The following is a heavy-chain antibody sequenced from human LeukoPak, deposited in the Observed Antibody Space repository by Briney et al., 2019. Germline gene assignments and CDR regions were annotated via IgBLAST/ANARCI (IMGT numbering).Heavy chain of an antibody. V-gene: IGHV3-23*01. Sequence: ASETLSLTCTVSGGSISSGDYYWSWVRQAPGKGLEWVSAISASGSNTHYADSVKGRVIISRDNSKNTLYLEMKSLRAEDTALYFCAQVGYCNSAHCYTGAIEMWGQGTMVTVS. CDR2: ISASGSNT. CDR3: AQVGYCNSAHCYTGAIEM. CDR1: GGSISSGDYY. D-gene: IGHD2-15*01. J-gene: IGHJ3*02.